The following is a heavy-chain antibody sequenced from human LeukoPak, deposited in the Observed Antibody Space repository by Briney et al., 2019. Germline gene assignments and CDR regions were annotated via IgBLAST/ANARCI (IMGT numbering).Heavy chain of an antibody. CDR1: GGSISSYY. J-gene: IGHJ4*02. V-gene: IGHV4-59*01. CDR2: IYYSGST. CDR3: ARDLNSGSLFDY. Sequence: SETLSLTCTVSGGSISSYYWSWIRQPPGKGLEWIGYIYYSGSTNYNPSLKSRVTISVDTSKNQFSLKLSSVTAADTAVYYRARDLNSGSLFDYWGQGTLVTVSS. D-gene: IGHD1-26*01.